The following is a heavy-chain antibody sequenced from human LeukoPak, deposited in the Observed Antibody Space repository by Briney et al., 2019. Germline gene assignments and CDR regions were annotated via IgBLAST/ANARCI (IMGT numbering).Heavy chain of an antibody. CDR1: GYTFTSYG. Sequence: ASVKVSCKASGYTFTSYGISWVRQAPGQGLEWMGWISAYNGNTNYAQKLQGRDTMTTDTSTSTAYMELRSLRSDDTAVYYCARGAGRIAVAGTWFDPWGQGTLVTVSS. CDR2: ISAYNGNT. J-gene: IGHJ5*02. D-gene: IGHD6-19*01. V-gene: IGHV1-18*01. CDR3: ARGAGRIAVAGTWFDP.